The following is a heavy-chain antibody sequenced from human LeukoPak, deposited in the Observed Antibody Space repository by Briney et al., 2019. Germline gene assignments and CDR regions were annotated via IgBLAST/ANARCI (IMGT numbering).Heavy chain of an antibody. CDR2: IKQDGAEK. V-gene: IGHV3-7*01. CDR3: ARSRFGSGGYAFDI. Sequence: TGGSLRLSCAASGFTFSSYWMSWVRQAPGKGLEWVANIKQDGAEKNYVDSVKGRFSISRDNAENSLYLQMNSQRVEDRAVYYCARSRFGSGGYAFDIWGQGTMVTVSS. CDR1: GFTFSSYW. D-gene: IGHD3-10*01. J-gene: IGHJ3*02.